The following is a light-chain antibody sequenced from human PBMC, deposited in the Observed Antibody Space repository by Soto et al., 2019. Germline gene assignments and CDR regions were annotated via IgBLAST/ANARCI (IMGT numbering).Light chain of an antibody. J-gene: IGKJ3*01. CDR1: QSVSSN. CDR3: QQYNNWPPRA. Sequence: EIVMTQPPAPLSVSPGERATLSCRASQSVSSNLAWYQQKPGQAPRLLISGASTRATGIPARFSGSGSGTEFTLTISSLQSEDFAVYYCQQYNNWPPRAFGPGTKVDIK. V-gene: IGKV3-15*01. CDR2: GAS.